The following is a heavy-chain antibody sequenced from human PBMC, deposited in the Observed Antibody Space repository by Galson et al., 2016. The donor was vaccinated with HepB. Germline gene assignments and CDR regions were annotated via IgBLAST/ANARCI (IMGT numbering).Heavy chain of an antibody. CDR1: AYTFSTYS. Sequence: SVKVSCKASAYTFSTYSMHWVRQAPGQGLEWMGIINASGNRTTYAQKFQGRVTLTRDTSTGTVNMELSSLRSEDTAVYYCARSDYAPRYWTLDPWGQGTLVTVSS. D-gene: IGHD4-17*01. CDR2: INASGNRT. J-gene: IGHJ5*02. CDR3: ARSDYAPRYWTLDP. V-gene: IGHV1-46*01.